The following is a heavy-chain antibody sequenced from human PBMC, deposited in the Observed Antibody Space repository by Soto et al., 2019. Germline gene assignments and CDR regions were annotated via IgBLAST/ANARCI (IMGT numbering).Heavy chain of an antibody. CDR1: GFTFSSYS. CDR3: ARVGYSGSYYFDY. J-gene: IGHJ4*02. D-gene: IGHD1-26*01. CDR2: ISSSSSYI. V-gene: IGHV3-21*01. Sequence: EVQLVESGGGLVKPGGSLRLSCAASGFTFSSYSMNWVRQAPGKGLEWVSSISSSSSYIYYADSVKGRFTISRDNAKNSLYLQMNSLRAEDTAVYYCARVGYSGSYYFDYWGQGTLVTVSS.